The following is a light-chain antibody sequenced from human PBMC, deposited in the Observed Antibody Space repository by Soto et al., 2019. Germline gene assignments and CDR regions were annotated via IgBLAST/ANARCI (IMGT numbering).Light chain of an antibody. J-gene: IGKJ4*01. V-gene: IGKV2-28*01. Sequence: EIVMTQSPLSLPVTPGEPASISCRSSQSLLHSNGYNYLDWYLQKPGQSPQLLIYLGSNRASGVPDRFSGSGSGTDFTLKISRVEAEDVGVYYCMQALQTPLTFGGGTKVAI. CDR2: LGS. CDR1: QSLLHSNGYNY. CDR3: MQALQTPLT.